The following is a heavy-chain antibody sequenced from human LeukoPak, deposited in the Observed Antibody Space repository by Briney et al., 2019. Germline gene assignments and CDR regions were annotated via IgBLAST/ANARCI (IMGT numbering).Heavy chain of an antibody. Sequence: GGSLRLSCAASGFTFSSYWMSWVRQAPGKGLEWVANIKQDGSAKYYVDSVKGRFTISRDNAKNSLYLQMNSLRAEDTTVYYCARERGLDTYYYDSSGPDAFDIWGQGTMVTVSS. CDR1: GFTFSSYW. D-gene: IGHD3-22*01. J-gene: IGHJ3*02. CDR3: ARERGLDTYYYDSSGPDAFDI. V-gene: IGHV3-7*01. CDR2: IKQDGSAK.